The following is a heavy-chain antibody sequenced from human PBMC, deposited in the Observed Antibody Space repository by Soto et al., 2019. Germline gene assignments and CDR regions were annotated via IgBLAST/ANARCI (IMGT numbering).Heavy chain of an antibody. CDR3: ARVGKAAQDY. D-gene: IGHD6-6*01. V-gene: IGHV3-21*01. CDR1: GFTFSSYN. Sequence: GGSLRLSCAASGFTFSSYNMNWVRQAPGKGLEWVSSISSSSSYIYYADSVKGRFTISRDNAKNSLYLQMSSLRAEDTAVYYCARVGKAAQDYWGQGTLVTVSS. J-gene: IGHJ4*02. CDR2: ISSSSSYI.